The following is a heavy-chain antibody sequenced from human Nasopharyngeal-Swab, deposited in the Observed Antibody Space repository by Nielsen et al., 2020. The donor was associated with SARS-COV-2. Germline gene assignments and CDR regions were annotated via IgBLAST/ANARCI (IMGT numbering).Heavy chain of an antibody. V-gene: IGHV3-48*03. Sequence: GESLKISCAASGFTFSAYDMNWVRQAPGKGLEWVSYISSTGSTINYADSVKGRFTISRDNSKNTLYLQMNSLRAEDTAVYYCVKGPPAVIHYFDYWGQGTLVTVSS. J-gene: IGHJ4*02. CDR3: VKGPPAVIHYFDY. D-gene: IGHD2-21*01. CDR1: GFTFSAYD. CDR2: ISSTGSTI.